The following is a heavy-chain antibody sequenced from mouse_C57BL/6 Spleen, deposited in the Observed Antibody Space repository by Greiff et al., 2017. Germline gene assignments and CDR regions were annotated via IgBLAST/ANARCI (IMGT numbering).Heavy chain of an antibody. J-gene: IGHJ2*01. Sequence: VQLQQSGPELVKPGASVKISCKASGYSFTDYNMNWVKQSNGKSLEWIGVINPNYGTTSYNQKFKGKATLTVDQSSSTAYMQLNSLTSEDAAVYDSARGIYYGRSPLFGGWGQGATLTVAS. CDR1: GYSFTDYN. CDR3: ARGIYYGRSPLFGG. CDR2: INPNYGTT. D-gene: IGHD1-1*01. V-gene: IGHV1-39*01.